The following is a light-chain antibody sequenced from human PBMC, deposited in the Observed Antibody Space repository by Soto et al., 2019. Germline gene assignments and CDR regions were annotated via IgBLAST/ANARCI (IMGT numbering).Light chain of an antibody. V-gene: IGLV1-44*01. Sequence: QSVLTQPPSASGTPGQRVTISCSGSSSNIGSNTVTWYQQLPGTAPKLLIYGYNQRPPGVPDRFSGSKSGTSASLAISGLQSEDEADYYCASWDDSLNGRVFGGGTKLTVL. CDR2: GYN. CDR3: ASWDDSLNGRV. J-gene: IGLJ3*02. CDR1: SSNIGSNT.